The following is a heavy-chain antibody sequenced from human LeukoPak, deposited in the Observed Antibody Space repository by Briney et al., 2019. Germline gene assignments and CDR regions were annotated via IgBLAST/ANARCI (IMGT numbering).Heavy chain of an antibody. CDR2: IYSGGST. Sequence: GRSLRLSCAASGFTVSSNYMSWVRQAPGKGLEWVSVIYSGGSTYYADSVKGRFTISRDNSKNTLYLQMNSLRAEDTAVYYCARGLHYYDSSGYRDYWGQGTLVTVSS. D-gene: IGHD3-22*01. V-gene: IGHV3-66*01. CDR1: GFTVSSNY. J-gene: IGHJ4*02. CDR3: ARGLHYYDSSGYRDY.